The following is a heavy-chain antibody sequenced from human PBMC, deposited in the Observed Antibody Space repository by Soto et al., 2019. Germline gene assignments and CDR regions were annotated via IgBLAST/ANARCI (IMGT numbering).Heavy chain of an antibody. J-gene: IGHJ6*02. CDR1: GGTFSSYA. Sequence: QVQLVQSGAEVKKPGSSVKVSCKASGGTFSSYAISWVRQAPGQGLEWMGGIIPIFGTANYAQKLQGRVTITADESTSTAYMELSSLRSEDTAVYYCARVKYYDFWSGYRGAHTGNYYYYGMDVWGQGTTVTVSS. D-gene: IGHD3-3*01. V-gene: IGHV1-69*01. CDR3: ARVKYYDFWSGYRGAHTGNYYYYGMDV. CDR2: IIPIFGTA.